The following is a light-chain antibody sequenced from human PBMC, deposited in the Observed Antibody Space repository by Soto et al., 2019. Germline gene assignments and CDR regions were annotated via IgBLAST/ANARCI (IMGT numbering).Light chain of an antibody. Sequence: IQMTQSPSSLSASVRDRVSITGLASRSISTYVNWYQQKPGKAPQLLIYAASNLQSGVPSRFSGSASGTDFTLTISSLQPGDFAAYYCQQTHSRLITFGQGTRLEIK. V-gene: IGKV1-39*01. J-gene: IGKJ5*01. CDR1: RSISTY. CDR2: AAS. CDR3: QQTHSRLIT.